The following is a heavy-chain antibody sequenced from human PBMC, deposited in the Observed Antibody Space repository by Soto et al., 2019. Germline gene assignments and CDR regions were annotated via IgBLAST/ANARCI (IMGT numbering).Heavy chain of an antibody. Sequence: PSQNLRLTGAVYAKTLRAYYWRFIRQPPGKGLEWIGEINHRGSTNYTPSVKSRVTISVDTSKNQFSLKLNSVTAADTAVYYCARGSRVKIPAASGRDYYYHGLDVWGQGTAVT. CDR2: INHRGST. J-gene: IGHJ6*02. CDR3: ARGSRVKIPAASGRDYYYHGLDV. D-gene: IGHD6-25*01. CDR1: AKTLRAYY. V-gene: IGHV4-34*01.